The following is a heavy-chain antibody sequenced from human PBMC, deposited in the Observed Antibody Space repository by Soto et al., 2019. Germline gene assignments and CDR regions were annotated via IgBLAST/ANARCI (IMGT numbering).Heavy chain of an antibody. J-gene: IGHJ3*02. CDR1: GFTFSGYG. CDR3: AKDSLVVVIHDAFDI. V-gene: IGHV3-30*18. Sequence: QVQLVESGGGVVQPGRSLRLSCAASGFTFSGYGMHWVRQAPGKGLEWVAVISYDGSSKYYADSVKGRFTISRDNSKNTLYLQMNSLSGEVMAVYYCAKDSLVVVIHDAFDIWGQGTMVTVSS. D-gene: IGHD3-22*01. CDR2: ISYDGSSK.